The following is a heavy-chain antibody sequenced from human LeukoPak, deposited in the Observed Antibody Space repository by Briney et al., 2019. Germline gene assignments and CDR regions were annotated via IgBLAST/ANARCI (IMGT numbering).Heavy chain of an antibody. D-gene: IGHD2-15*01. V-gene: IGHV1-18*01. CDR1: GYTFTSYG. Sequence: ASVKVSGKASGYTFTSYGISWVRQAPGQGLEWMGWISAYNGNTNYAQKLQGRVTMTTDTSTSTAYMELRSLRSDDTAVYYCARISPSLSCSGGSCYDYWGQGTLVTVSS. CDR3: ARISPSLSCSGGSCYDY. CDR2: ISAYNGNT. J-gene: IGHJ4*02.